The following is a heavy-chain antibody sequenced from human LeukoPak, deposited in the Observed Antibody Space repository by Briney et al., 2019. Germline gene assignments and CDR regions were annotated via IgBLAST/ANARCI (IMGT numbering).Heavy chain of an antibody. CDR2: IIPIFGTA. D-gene: IGHD3-10*01. V-gene: IGHV1-69*05. CDR1: GGTFSSYA. Sequence: ASVRVSCKASGGTFSSYAISWVRQAPGQGLEWMGGIIPIFGTANYAQKLQGRVTITRDTSASTAYMELSSLRSEDTAVYYCATSTVWFGAAGAFDIWGQGTMVTVSS. CDR3: ATSTVWFGAAGAFDI. J-gene: IGHJ3*02.